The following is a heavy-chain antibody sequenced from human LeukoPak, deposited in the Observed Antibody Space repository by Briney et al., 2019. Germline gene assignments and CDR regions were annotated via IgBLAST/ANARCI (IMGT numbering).Heavy chain of an antibody. Sequence: SKTLSLTCTVSGGSISSYFWSWIRQPAGKGLEWIGRIYTSGTTNYNTTLKSRLTMSVDTSKNQFSLRLSSVTAADTAVYYCAREGPLVAARGLDYWGQGTLVTVSS. CDR1: GGSISSYF. V-gene: IGHV4-4*07. CDR2: IYTSGTT. D-gene: IGHD2-15*01. CDR3: AREGPLVAARGLDY. J-gene: IGHJ4*02.